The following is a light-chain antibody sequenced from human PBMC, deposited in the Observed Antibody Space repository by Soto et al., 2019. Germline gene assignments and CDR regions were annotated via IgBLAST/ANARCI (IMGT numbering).Light chain of an antibody. Sequence: EIVLTQSPATLSLSPGERATLSCRASQSVSSYLAWYQQKPGQAPRLLIYDASNRATGIPARFSGSGSGTDFTLTISSLEPEDFAVYYCQQRRGTLGGGTKVEIK. CDR3: QQRRGT. J-gene: IGKJ4*01. V-gene: IGKV3-11*01. CDR1: QSVSSY. CDR2: DAS.